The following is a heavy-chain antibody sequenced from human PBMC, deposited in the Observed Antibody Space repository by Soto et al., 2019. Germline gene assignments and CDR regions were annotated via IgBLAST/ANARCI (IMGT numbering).Heavy chain of an antibody. D-gene: IGHD3-22*01. CDR2: ISYDGSNK. V-gene: IGHV3-30-3*01. Sequence: QEQLVESGGGVVQPGRSLTVYCAASGFPFSDYAMHWVRQAPGKGLEWVAVISYDGSNKYYADSVKGRFTISRDNSKNTLFLQMNSLRTEDTALYYSARLPIPLNYYDSSAYCPVDHWCQGTLVTVSS. CDR3: ARLPIPLNYYDSSAYCPVDH. CDR1: GFPFSDYA. J-gene: IGHJ4*02.